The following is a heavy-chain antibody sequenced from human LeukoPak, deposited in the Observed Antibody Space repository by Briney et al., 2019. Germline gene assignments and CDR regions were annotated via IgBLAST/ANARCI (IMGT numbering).Heavy chain of an antibody. D-gene: IGHD6-25*01. CDR1: GFSFNNYR. J-gene: IGHJ4*02. V-gene: IGHV3-7*03. CDR3: VRGPHIAATSY. CDR2: IKQDGSEK. Sequence: GSLRLSRVAPGFSFNNYRMTWVRQAPGKGLEWVANIKQDGSEKQYVDSVKGRFAISRDNAKKSLYLQINTLRAEDTAVYYCVRGPHIAATSYWGQGTLVTVSS.